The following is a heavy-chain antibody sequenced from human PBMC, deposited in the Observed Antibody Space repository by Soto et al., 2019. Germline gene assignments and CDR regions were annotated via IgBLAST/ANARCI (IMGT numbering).Heavy chain of an antibody. Sequence: HPGGSLRLSCSASRLTFGGYAMSWVRQAPGKGLEWVSGITGNAANTVYADSVKGRFTISRDNSKNALYLQLNSLRAEDTAVYFCAKAARDCGGDCYSSYFDSWGQGALVTVSS. V-gene: IGHV3-23*01. D-gene: IGHD2-21*02. CDR2: ITGNAANT. J-gene: IGHJ4*02. CDR3: AKAARDCGGDCYSSYFDS. CDR1: RLTFGGYA.